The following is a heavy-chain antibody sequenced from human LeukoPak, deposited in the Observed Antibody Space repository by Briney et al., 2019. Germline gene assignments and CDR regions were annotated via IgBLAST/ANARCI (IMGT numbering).Heavy chain of an antibody. CDR3: ARVGNRGYSYGYYYFDY. Sequence: KPSQTLSLTCTVSGGSISSGGYYWSWIRQHPGKGLEWIGYIYYSGSTNYNPSLKSRVTISVDTSKNQFSLKLSSVTAADTAVYYCARVGNRGYSYGYYYFDYWGQGTLVTVSS. V-gene: IGHV4-31*03. CDR1: GGSISSGGYY. CDR2: IYYSGST. D-gene: IGHD5-18*01. J-gene: IGHJ4*02.